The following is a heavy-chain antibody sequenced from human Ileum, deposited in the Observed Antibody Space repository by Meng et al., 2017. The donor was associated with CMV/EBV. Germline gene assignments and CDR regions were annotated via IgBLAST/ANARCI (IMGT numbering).Heavy chain of an antibody. J-gene: IGHJ5*02. CDR3: ARDRSSSWYLGWFDP. Sequence: SGDTFTSYGISWVRQAPGQGLEWMGWISAYNGNTNYAQKLQGRVTMTTDTSTSTAYMELRSLRSDDTAVYYCARDRSSSWYLGWFDPWGQGTLVTVSS. CDR1: GDTFTSYG. D-gene: IGHD6-13*01. CDR2: ISAYNGNT. V-gene: IGHV1-18*01.